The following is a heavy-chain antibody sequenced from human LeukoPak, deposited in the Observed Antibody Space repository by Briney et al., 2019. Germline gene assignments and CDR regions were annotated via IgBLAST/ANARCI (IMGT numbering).Heavy chain of an antibody. CDR2: IKQDGSEK. D-gene: IGHD6-19*01. CDR1: GFTFSSYW. J-gene: IGHJ3*02. V-gene: IGHV3-7*01. Sequence: GGSLRLSCAASGFTFSSYWMSWVRQAPGKGLEWVANIKQDGSEKYYVDSVKGRFTIYRDNAKNSLYLQMNSLRAEDTAVYYCARNDDSGWHDAFDIWGQGTMVTVSS. CDR3: ARNDDSGWHDAFDI.